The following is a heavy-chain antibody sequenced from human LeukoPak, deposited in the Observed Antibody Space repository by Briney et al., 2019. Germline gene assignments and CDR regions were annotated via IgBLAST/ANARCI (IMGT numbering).Heavy chain of an antibody. J-gene: IGHJ4*02. CDR1: GFTFSSYA. CDR2: LRGNGDT. Sequence: PGGSLTLSCAASGFTFSSYAMSWVREAPARGLEWVSSLRGNGDTFYADSVKGRFTLSRDESRNTVYLQLNKLRVEDTAVYYCANGSWVSNADAVLWGQGTVVTVSS. CDR3: ANGSWVSNADAVL. V-gene: IGHV3-23*01. D-gene: IGHD1-1*01.